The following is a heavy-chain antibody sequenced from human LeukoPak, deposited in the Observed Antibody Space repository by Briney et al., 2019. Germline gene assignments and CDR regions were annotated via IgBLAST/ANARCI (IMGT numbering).Heavy chain of an antibody. CDR3: ARLANDFWSGYFYYYYGMDV. CDR2: IYPGDSDT. CDR1: GYSFTSYW. J-gene: IGHJ6*02. V-gene: IGHV5-51*01. Sequence: GESLKISCKGSGYSFTSYWIGWVRQMPGKGLEWMGIIYPGDSDTRYSPSFQGQVTISADKSISTAYLQWSSLKASDTAMYYCARLANDFWSGYFYYYYGMDVWGQGTTVTVSS. D-gene: IGHD3-3*01.